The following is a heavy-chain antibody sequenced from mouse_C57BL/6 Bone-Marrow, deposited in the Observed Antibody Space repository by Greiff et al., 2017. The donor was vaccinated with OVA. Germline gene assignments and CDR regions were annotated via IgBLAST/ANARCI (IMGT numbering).Heavy chain of an antibody. J-gene: IGHJ2*01. V-gene: IGHV8-8*01. CDR2: IWWDDVK. Sequence: QVTLKVSGPGILQPSQTLSLTCSFSGFSLSTFGMGVGWIRQPSGKGLEWLAHIWWDDVKYYDPAMKSLLTISKNTSKNQVFLKIANVDTADTATYYCARIYGNYYFDYWGQGTTLTVSS. D-gene: IGHD2-1*01. CDR3: ARIYGNYYFDY. CDR1: GFSLSTFGMG.